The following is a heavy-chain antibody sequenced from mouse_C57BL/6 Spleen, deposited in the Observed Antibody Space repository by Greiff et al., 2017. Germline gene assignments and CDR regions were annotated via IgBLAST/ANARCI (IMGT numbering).Heavy chain of an antibody. CDR1: GYTFTSYC. J-gene: IGHJ4*01. Sequence: QVQLQQSGAELVKPGASVKLSCKASGYTFTSYCMHWVKQRPGRGLEWIGKIYPSSGGTNYNEKFKSKATLTVDKSSRTAYMQLSSLTSEDSAVYYCARCYGEALDYWGQGTTVTVSS. D-gene: IGHD1-1*01. CDR3: ARCYGEALDY. CDR2: IYPSSGGT. V-gene: IGHV1-72*01.